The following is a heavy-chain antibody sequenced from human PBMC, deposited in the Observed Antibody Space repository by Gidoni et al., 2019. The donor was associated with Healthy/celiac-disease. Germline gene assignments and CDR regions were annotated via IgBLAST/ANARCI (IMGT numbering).Heavy chain of an antibody. D-gene: IGHD5-12*01. V-gene: IGHV2-70*15. CDR1: GFSLSTSGMC. J-gene: IGHJ4*02. Sequence: QVTLRESGPALVKPTQTLTLTCTFSGFSLSTSGMCVSWIRQPPGKALEWLARIDWDDDKYYSTSLKTRLTISKDTSKNQVVLTMTNMDPVDTATYYCARIREYSGYDSSSFDYWGQGTLVTVSS. CDR2: IDWDDDK. CDR3: ARIREYSGYDSSSFDY.